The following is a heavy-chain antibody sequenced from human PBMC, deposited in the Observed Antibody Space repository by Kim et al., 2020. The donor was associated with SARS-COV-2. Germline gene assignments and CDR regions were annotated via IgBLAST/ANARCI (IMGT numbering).Heavy chain of an antibody. CDR3: ARERSNGFDY. Sequence: NTKHPQTLQGRVPMTTDTSTSTAYMELRSLGSDDTAVYYCARERSNGFDYWGQGTLVTVSS. CDR2: NT. D-gene: IGHD1-1*01. J-gene: IGHJ4*02. V-gene: IGHV1-18*01.